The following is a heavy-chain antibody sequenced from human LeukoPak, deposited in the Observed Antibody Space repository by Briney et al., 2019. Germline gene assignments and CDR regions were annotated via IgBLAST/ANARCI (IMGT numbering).Heavy chain of an antibody. CDR2: INHSGST. J-gene: IGHJ6*03. D-gene: IGHD3-10*01. Sequence: SETLSLTCTVSGGSISSGSYYWSWIRQPPGKGLEWIGEINHSGSTNYNPSLKSRVTISVDTSKNQFSLKLSSVTAADTAVYYCARPYGSGSYRFYYMDVWGKGTTVTISS. CDR3: ARPYGSGSYRFYYMDV. CDR1: GGSISSGSYY. V-gene: IGHV4-39*07.